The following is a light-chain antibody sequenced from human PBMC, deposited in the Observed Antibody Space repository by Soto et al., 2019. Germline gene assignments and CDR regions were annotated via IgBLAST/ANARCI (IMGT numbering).Light chain of an antibody. V-gene: IGLV1-40*01. CDR3: QSYDSSLSGWV. J-gene: IGLJ3*02. CDR1: SSNIGAGYD. CDR2: GNS. Sequence: QSVLTQPPSVSGAPGQRVTISCTGSSSNIGAGYDVQWYQQLLGTAPKLLIYGNSNRPSGVPDRFSGYKSGTSASLAITGLQAEDEADYDCQSYDSSLSGWVFGGGTKLTVL.